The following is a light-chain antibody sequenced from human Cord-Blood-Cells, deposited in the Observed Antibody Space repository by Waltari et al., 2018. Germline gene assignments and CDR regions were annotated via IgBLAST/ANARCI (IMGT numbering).Light chain of an antibody. CDR2: EVS. CDR1: SRDVGGYNY. CDR3: SSYAGSMV. J-gene: IGLJ3*02. Sequence: QSALTQPPSASGSPGQSVTISCTGPSRDVGGYNYVSWYQQHPGKAPKLMIYEVSKRPSGVPDRFSGSKSGNTASLTVSGLQAEDEADYYCSSYAGSMVFGGGTKLTVL. V-gene: IGLV2-8*01.